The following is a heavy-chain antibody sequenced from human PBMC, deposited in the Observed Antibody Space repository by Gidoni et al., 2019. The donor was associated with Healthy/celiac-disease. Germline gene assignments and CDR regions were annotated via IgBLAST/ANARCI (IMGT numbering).Heavy chain of an antibody. J-gene: IGHJ6*02. D-gene: IGHD2-15*01. CDR2: IIPIFGTA. CDR3: ARGIIGLHYYYGMDV. V-gene: IGHV1-69*06. CDR1: GGTVSSYA. Sequence: QVQLVQSGAEVKKPGSAVKVSGKASGGTVSSYAISWVRQAPGQGLEWMGGIIPIFGTATSAQKFQGIVTITADKSTSTAYMELSSLRSEDTAVYYCARGIIGLHYYYGMDVWGQGTTVTVSS.